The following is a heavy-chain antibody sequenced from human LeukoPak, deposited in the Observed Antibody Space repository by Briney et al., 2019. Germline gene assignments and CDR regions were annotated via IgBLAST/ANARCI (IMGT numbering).Heavy chain of an antibody. CDR3: ARAQGYCSSTSCTTNWFDP. J-gene: IGHJ5*02. D-gene: IGHD2-2*01. Sequence: ASVKVSCKASGYSLTGNYMHWMRQAPGQGLEWMGWINPNSGGTKYAQQFQGRVTMTRDTSISTAYMELSSLRSEDTAVYYCARAQGYCSSTSCTTNWFDPWGQGTLVTVSS. V-gene: IGHV1-2*02. CDR1: GYSLTGNY. CDR2: INPNSGGT.